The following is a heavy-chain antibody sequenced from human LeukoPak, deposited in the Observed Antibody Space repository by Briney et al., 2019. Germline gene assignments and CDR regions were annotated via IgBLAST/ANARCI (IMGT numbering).Heavy chain of an antibody. CDR2: INPNSGGT. D-gene: IGHD2-8*01. J-gene: IGHJ5*02. CDR3: ARDTVLMVYVVVGDNWFDP. Sequence: ASVKVSCKASGYTFTGYYMHWVRQAPGQGLEWMGWINPNSGGTNYAQKFQGRVTMTRDTSISTAYMELSRLRSDDTAVYYCARDTVLMVYVVVGDNWFDPWGQGTLVTVSS. CDR1: GYTFTGYY. V-gene: IGHV1-2*02.